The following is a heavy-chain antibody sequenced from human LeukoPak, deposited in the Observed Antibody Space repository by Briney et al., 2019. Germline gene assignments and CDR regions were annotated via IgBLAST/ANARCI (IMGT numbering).Heavy chain of an antibody. CDR3: AKGTDYSLIRASGYGY. D-gene: IGHD5-12*01. Sequence: GGSLRLSCAASGFTFSSSSMSWVRQAPGKGLEWVSSISSDGGDTYYVDPVKGRFTISRDNSKSTLYLLMNSLGAEDTAVYYCAKGTDYSLIRASGYGYWGQGTLVTVSS. CDR2: ISSDGGDT. CDR1: GFTFSSSS. J-gene: IGHJ4*02. V-gene: IGHV3-23*01.